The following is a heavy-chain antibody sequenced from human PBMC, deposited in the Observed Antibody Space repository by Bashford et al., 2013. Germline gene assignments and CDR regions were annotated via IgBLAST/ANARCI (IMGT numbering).Heavy chain of an antibody. CDR3: ARDYSGNYPPYGMDV. J-gene: IGHJ6*02. Sequence: GVLRLSCAASRFIFSDYYMSWIRQAPGKGLEWIAYINSTGGSRQYADSVMGRFTISRDNSKNMLYLQMNSLRAEDTAVYYCARDYSGNYPPYGMDVWGQGTTVTVSS. CDR1: RFIFSDYY. V-gene: IGHV3-11*04. CDR2: INSTGGSR. D-gene: IGHD1-26*01.